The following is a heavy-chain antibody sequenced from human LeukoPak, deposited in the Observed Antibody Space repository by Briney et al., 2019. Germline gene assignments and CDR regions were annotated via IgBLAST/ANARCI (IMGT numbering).Heavy chain of an antibody. CDR2: IYYSGST. J-gene: IGHJ4*02. Sequence: SETLSLTCTVSGGSISSSSYCWGWIRQPPGKGLEWMGSIYYSGSTYYNPSLKTPDTISVDTSKHQLSLKLRSVTAADTAVYYCAREGHYDILTGYFYYFDYWGQGTLVTVSS. V-gene: IGHV4-39*07. CDR3: AREGHYDILTGYFYYFDY. D-gene: IGHD3-9*01. CDR1: GGSISSSSYC.